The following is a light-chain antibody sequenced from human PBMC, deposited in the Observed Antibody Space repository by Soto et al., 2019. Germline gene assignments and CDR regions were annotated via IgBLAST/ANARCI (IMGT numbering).Light chain of an antibody. V-gene: IGLV1-40*01. Sequence: QAVVTQPASVSGAPGQSVSISCTGTTSNLGAGYDVHWYQHLPGTAPTLLISDNTNRPSGVPDRFSGSKSGYSASLAISGLQSEDEADYSCQSYDNSLRAYVFGPGTKLTVL. J-gene: IGLJ1*01. CDR2: DNT. CDR1: TSNLGAGYD. CDR3: QSYDNSLRAYV.